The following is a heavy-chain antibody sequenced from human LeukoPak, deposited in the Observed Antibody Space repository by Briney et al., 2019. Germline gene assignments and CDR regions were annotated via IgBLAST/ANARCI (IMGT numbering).Heavy chain of an antibody. Sequence: ASVKVSCKASGYTFTGYYMHWVRQAPGQGLEWMGWINPNSGGTNYAQKFQGRVTMTRDTSISTAYMELSRLRSDDTAVYYCARSSLTGYYAFDIWGQGTMVTVSS. J-gene: IGHJ3*02. CDR2: INPNSGGT. CDR1: GYTFTGYY. CDR3: ARSSLTGYYAFDI. V-gene: IGHV1-2*02. D-gene: IGHD3-9*01.